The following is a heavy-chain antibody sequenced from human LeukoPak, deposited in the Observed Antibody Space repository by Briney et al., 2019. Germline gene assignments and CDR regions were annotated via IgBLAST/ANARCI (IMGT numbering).Heavy chain of an antibody. Sequence: GGSLRLSCAASGFTFSSYAMSWVRQAPGKGLEWVSAISGSGGSTYYADSVKGRFTISRDNSKNTLYLQMNSLRAEDTAVYYRARSLRGYSYGCSFDYWGQGTLVTVSS. D-gene: IGHD5-18*01. J-gene: IGHJ4*02. CDR2: ISGSGGST. V-gene: IGHV3-23*01. CDR1: GFTFSSYA. CDR3: ARSLRGYSYGCSFDY.